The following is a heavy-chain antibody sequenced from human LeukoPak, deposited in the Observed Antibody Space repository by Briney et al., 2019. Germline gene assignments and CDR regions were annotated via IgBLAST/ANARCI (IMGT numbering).Heavy chain of an antibody. V-gene: IGHV4-39*07. J-gene: IGHJ4*02. CDR1: GGSISSSSYY. CDR2: IYYSGST. Sequence: SETLSLTCTVSGGSISSSSYYWGWIRQPPGKGLEWIGSIYYSGSTNYNPSLKSRVTISVDTSKNQFSLKLSSVTAADTAVYYCARAPGYSSSWFFTDYWGQGTLVTVSS. D-gene: IGHD6-13*01. CDR3: ARAPGYSSSWFFTDY.